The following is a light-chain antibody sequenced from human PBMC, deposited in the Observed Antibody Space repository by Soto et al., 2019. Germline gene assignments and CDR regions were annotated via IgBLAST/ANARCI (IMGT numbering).Light chain of an antibody. CDR3: CAYADTFYV. CDR1: SSDVGSYKD. J-gene: IGLJ1*01. CDR2: DVS. Sequence: QSALTQPRSVFGSPGQSVTISCTGTSSDVGSYKDVSWYQHHPGKVPKLMIYDVSERPSGVPDRFSGSKSGNTASLTISGLQAEDEAIYYCCAYADTFYVFGTGTKLTVL. V-gene: IGLV2-11*01.